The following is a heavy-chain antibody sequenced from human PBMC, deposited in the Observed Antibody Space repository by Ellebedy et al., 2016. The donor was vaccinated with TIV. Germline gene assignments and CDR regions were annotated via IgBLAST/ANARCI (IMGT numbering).Heavy chain of an antibody. V-gene: IGHV1-2*02. D-gene: IGHD1-1*01. Sequence: ASVKVSCKASGYGFTAYHIHWVRQAPGQGLEWMGWLHPSSGGTNYAQNFQGRVTMTRDTSISTAYMDLSRLRSDDTAVYYCARDPPRTGDSYFDLWGRGTLVTVSS. J-gene: IGHJ2*01. CDR3: ARDPPRTGDSYFDL. CDR1: GYGFTAYH. CDR2: LHPSSGGT.